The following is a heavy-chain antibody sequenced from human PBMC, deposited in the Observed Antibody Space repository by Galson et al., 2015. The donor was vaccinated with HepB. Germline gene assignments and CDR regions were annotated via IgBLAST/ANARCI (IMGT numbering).Heavy chain of an antibody. Sequence: SLRLSCAASGFIFGGYGMHWVRQAPGKGLEWVAVIWYDGTNENYADSVKGRFTISRDNSKNTLYLQMNGLRAEDAALYYCARDGWSNNWNYVDYWGLGTLVTVSS. CDR2: IWYDGTNE. V-gene: IGHV3-33*01. CDR1: GFIFGGYG. CDR3: ARDGWSNNWNYVDY. J-gene: IGHJ4*02. D-gene: IGHD1-20*01.